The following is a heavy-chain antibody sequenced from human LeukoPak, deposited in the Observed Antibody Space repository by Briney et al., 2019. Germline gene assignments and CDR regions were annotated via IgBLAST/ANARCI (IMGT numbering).Heavy chain of an antibody. D-gene: IGHD1-7*01. CDR2: INHSGST. CDR3: ASRIPGTTDY. V-gene: IGHV4-34*01. CDR1: GGSFSGYY. Sequence: SETLSLTCAVYGGSFSGYYWSWIRQPPGKGLEWIGEINHSGSTNYNPSLKSRVTISVDKSKNQFSLKLSSVTAADTAVYYCASRIPGTTDYWGQGTLVTVSS. J-gene: IGHJ4*02.